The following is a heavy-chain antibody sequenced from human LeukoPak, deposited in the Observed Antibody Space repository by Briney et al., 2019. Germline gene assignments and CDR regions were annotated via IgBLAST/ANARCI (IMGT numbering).Heavy chain of an antibody. CDR1: GFTFSSYS. J-gene: IGHJ6*02. CDR2: IWYDGSNK. Sequence: PGGSLRLSCAASGFTFSSYSMNWVRQAPGKGLEWVAVIWYDGSNKYYADSVKGRFTISRDNSKNTLYLQMNSLRAEDTAVYYCARDKLYYGMDVWGQGTTVTVSS. V-gene: IGHV3-33*08. CDR3: ARDKLYYGMDV. D-gene: IGHD5-24*01.